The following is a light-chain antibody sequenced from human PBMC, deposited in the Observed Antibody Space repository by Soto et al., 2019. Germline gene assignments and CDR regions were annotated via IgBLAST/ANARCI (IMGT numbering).Light chain of an antibody. CDR3: QQYNNWPRT. CDR1: QNVNSN. J-gene: IGKJ2*01. CDR2: GAS. V-gene: IGKV3-15*01. Sequence: EVVMTQSPATLSVSPGERATLSCRASQNVNSNLAWYQQKPGQAPRLLISGASTRASGVPSRFSGSGSGTEFTLTIGGLQSEDFAVYYCQQYNNWPRTFGQGTNLEI.